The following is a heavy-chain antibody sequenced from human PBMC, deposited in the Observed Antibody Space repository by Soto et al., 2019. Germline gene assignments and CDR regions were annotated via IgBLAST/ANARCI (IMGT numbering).Heavy chain of an antibody. V-gene: IGHV1-18*01. J-gene: IGHJ5*02. CDR1: GYIFTTYG. CDR2: INVYNGDR. CDR3: ARLQLGGDRMLNWFDP. Sequence: QVQVVQSGPELKKPGASVKVSCKAQGYIFTTYGLGWVRQAPGHGLEWMGLINVYNGDRKVAQKFQYRVSMTTDTATDTAYMELKSLRSGDTAVYYCARLQLGGDRMLNWFDPWGQGTLVTVSS. D-gene: IGHD2-21*02.